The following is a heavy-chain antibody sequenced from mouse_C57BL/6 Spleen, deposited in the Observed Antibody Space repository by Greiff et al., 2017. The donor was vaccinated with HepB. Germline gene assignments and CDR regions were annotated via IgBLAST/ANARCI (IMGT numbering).Heavy chain of an antibody. CDR3: ARSWGDSSGYYYFDY. D-gene: IGHD3-2*02. J-gene: IGHJ2*01. CDR1: GYTFTSYW. V-gene: IGHV1-52*01. CDR2: IDPSDSET. Sequence: QVQLKQPGAELVRPGSSVKLSCKASGYTFTSYWMHWVKQRPIQGLEWIGNIDPSDSETHYNQKFKDKATLTVDKSSSTAYMQLSSLTSEDSAVYYCARSWGDSSGYYYFDYWGQGTTLTVSS.